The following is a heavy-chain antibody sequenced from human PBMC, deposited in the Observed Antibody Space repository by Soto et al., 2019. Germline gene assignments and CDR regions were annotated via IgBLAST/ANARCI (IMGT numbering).Heavy chain of an antibody. V-gene: IGHV3-33*01. CDR1: GFTFSSYG. J-gene: IGHJ4*02. CDR3: ARDIAAAFDY. CDR2: IWYDGSNK. D-gene: IGHD6-13*01. Sequence: QVQLVESGGGVVQPGRSLRLSCAASGFTFSSYGMHWVRQAPGKGREWVAVIWYDGSNKYYADSVKGRFTISRDNSKNTLYLQMNSLRAEDTAVYYCARDIAAAFDYWGQGTLVTVSS.